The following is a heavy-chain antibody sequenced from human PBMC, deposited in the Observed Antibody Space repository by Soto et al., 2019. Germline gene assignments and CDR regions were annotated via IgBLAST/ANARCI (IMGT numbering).Heavy chain of an antibody. CDR2: MSYDGSNE. Sequence: QVQLVESGGGVVQPGRSLRLSCAASGFTFSHYAMHWVRQAPGKGLEWVALMSYDGSNEYYADSVKGRFTISRDNSKNTLYLQMNSLRAEDTXXXXXXXDXXHNFDYWGQGTLVTVSS. J-gene: IGHJ4*02. CDR1: GFTFSHYA. V-gene: IGHV3-30*03. CDR3: XXDXXHNFDY.